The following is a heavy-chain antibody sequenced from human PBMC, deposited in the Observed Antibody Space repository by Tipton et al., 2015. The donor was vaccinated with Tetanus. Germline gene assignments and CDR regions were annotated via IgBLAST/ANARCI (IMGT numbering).Heavy chain of an antibody. CDR3: ARSGGAGSSYYYGMDV. CDR2: IHSGGNT. J-gene: IGHJ6*02. V-gene: IGHV3-53*01. CDR1: GFTVSSNY. Sequence: CAASGFTVSSNYMNWVRQAPGKGLEWDSVIHSGGNTYYADSVKGRFTISRVNSKNTLYLQMNSLRAEDTAVYFCARSGGAGSSYYYGMDVWGRGTTGTVSS. D-gene: IGHD3-10*01.